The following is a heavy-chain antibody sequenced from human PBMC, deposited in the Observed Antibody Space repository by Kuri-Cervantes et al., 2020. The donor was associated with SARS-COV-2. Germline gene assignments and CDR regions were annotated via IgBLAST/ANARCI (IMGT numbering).Heavy chain of an antibody. CDR3: ARHGRRVNYYYYGMDV. D-gene: IGHD1-26*01. CDR1: TYSISSGYY. V-gene: IGHV4-38-2*02. Sequence: GSLRLSCTVSTYSISSGYYWGWIRQPPGKGLEWIGYIYYSGSTNYNPSLRSRVTISVDTSKNQFSLKLSSVTAADTAVYYCARHGRRVNYYYYGMDVWGQGTTVTVSS. J-gene: IGHJ6*01. CDR2: IYYSGST.